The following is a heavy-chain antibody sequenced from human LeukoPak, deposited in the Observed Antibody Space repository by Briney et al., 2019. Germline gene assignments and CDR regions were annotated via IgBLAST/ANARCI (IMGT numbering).Heavy chain of an antibody. Sequence: SETLSLTCTVSGYSISSGYYWGWIRQPPGKGLEWIGSIYHSGSTYYNPSLKSRVTISVDTSKNQFSLKLSSVTAADTAVYYCAREVLNWGQGTLVTVSS. V-gene: IGHV4-38-2*02. CDR2: IYHSGST. D-gene: IGHD2/OR15-2a*01. J-gene: IGHJ4*02. CDR1: GYSISSGYY. CDR3: AREVLN.